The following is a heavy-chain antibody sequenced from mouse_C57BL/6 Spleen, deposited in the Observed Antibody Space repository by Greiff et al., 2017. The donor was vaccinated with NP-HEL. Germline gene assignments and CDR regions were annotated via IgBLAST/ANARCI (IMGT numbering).Heavy chain of an antibody. CDR3: TRPLTAQATPFDY. CDR1: GYTFTSYW. Sequence: VQLQQSGTVLARPGASVKMSCKTSGYTFTSYWMHWVKQRPGQGLEWIGAIYPGNSDTSYNQKFKGKAKLTAVTSASTAYMELSSLTNEDSAVYYCTRPLTAQATPFDYWGQGTTLTVSS. D-gene: IGHD3-2*02. CDR2: IYPGNSDT. J-gene: IGHJ2*01. V-gene: IGHV1-5*01.